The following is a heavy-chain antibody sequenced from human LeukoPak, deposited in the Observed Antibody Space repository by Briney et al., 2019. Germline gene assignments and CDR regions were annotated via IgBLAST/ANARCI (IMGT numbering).Heavy chain of an antibody. Sequence: PGGSLRLSCTVSGFTVSTNSMSWVRQAPGKGLEWVSFIYSDNTHYSDSVKGRFTISRDNAKNSLYLQMNSLRAEDTAVYYCARGRSWFDPWGQGTLVTVSS. J-gene: IGHJ5*02. CDR3: ARGRSWFDP. CDR2: IYSDNT. CDR1: GFTVSTNS. V-gene: IGHV3-66*01. D-gene: IGHD3-10*01.